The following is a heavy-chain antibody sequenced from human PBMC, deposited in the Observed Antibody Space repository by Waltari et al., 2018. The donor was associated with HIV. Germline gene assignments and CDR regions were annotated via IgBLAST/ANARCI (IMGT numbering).Heavy chain of an antibody. CDR2: INCGKGNT. CDR1: GYTFGDYR. V-gene: IGHV1-3*01. J-gene: IGHJ3*01. CDR3: AREPIISVANNAFDV. D-gene: IGHD6-19*01. Sequence: QVQLVQSGAEVAKPGASVRLSCKTSGYTFGDYRIHWVRQAPGQGLEWMGWINCGKGNTRYSETSQGRFTITRDASAATAYLEVTNLRSEDTALYYCAREPIISVANNAFDVWGLGSMVTVSS.